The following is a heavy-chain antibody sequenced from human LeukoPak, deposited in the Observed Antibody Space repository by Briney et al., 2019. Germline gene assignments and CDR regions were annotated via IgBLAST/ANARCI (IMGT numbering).Heavy chain of an antibody. J-gene: IGHJ4*02. CDR3: AGDTVGFDS. Sequence: SETLSLTCTVSGGSISSYYWSWIRQPPGKGLEWIGYIYYSGNTNYNPSLKSRVSISVDTSKNQFSLKLSSVTAADTAVYYCAGDTVGFDSWGQGTLVTVSS. CDR1: GGSISSYY. CDR2: IYYSGNT. D-gene: IGHD4-23*01. V-gene: IGHV4-59*01.